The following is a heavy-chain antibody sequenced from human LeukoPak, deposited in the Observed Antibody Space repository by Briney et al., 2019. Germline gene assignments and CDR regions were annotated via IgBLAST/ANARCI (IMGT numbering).Heavy chain of an antibody. CDR2: ISYDGSNK. J-gene: IGHJ6*02. D-gene: IGHD1-26*01. CDR3: ARDGRSGSYWGDYYYYGMDV. V-gene: IGHV3-30-3*01. CDR1: GFTFSSYA. Sequence: GGSLRLSCAASGFTFSSYAMHWVRQAPGKGLEWVAVISYDGSNKYYADSVKGRFTISRDNSKNTLYLQMNSLRAEDTAVYYCARDGRSGSYWGDYYYYGMDVWGQGTTVTVSS.